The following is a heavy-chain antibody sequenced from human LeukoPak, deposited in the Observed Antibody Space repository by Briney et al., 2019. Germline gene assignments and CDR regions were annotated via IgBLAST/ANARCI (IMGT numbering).Heavy chain of an antibody. CDR1: GGSIRSSPYY. V-gene: IGHV4-39*01. D-gene: IGHD6-13*01. CDR3: ATLFYSSSWYQGDY. J-gene: IGHJ4*02. Sequence: PSETLSLTCTASGGSIRSSPYYWGWIRQSPGKGLEWIGSIHYTGSTYYNPSLKSRVTISVDTSKNQFSLKLSSVTAADTAVYYCATLFYSSSWYQGDYWGQGTLVTVSS. CDR2: IHYTGST.